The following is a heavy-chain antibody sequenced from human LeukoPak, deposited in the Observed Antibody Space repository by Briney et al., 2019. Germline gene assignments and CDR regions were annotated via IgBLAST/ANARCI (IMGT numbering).Heavy chain of an antibody. Sequence: GGSLRLSCAASGFTVSSNYMSWVRQAPGKGLEWVSVIYSCGSTYYADSVKGRFTISRDNSKNTLYLQMNSLRAEDTAVYYCASARRIAVPGPGAFDIWGQGTMVTVSS. CDR2: IYSCGST. J-gene: IGHJ3*02. V-gene: IGHV3-66*03. CDR1: GFTVSSNY. D-gene: IGHD6-19*01. CDR3: ASARRIAVPGPGAFDI.